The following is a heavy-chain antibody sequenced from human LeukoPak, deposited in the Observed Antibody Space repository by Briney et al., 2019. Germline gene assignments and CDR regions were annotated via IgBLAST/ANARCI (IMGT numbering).Heavy chain of an antibody. J-gene: IGHJ6*03. CDR3: CVIKAGTEYYYYYYMDV. CDR1: GGTFSSYA. Sequence: SVKVSCKASGGTFSSYAISWVRQAPGQGLEWMGGIIPIFGTANYAQKFQGRVTVTADESTSTAYMELSSLRSEDTAVYYCCVIKAGTEYYYYYYMDVWGKGTTVTVSS. D-gene: IGHD1-7*01. CDR2: IIPIFGTA. V-gene: IGHV1-69*13.